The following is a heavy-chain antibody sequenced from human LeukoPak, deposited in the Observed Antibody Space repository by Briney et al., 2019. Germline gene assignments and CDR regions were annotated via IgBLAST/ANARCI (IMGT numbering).Heavy chain of an antibody. Sequence: ETLSLTCTVSGGCISSSSYYWGWIRQPPGKGLEWIGSICYSGSTYYNPSLKSRVTISVDTSKNQFSLKLSSVTAADTAVYYCARIVGASDYWGQGTLVTVSS. V-gene: IGHV4-39*01. CDR1: GGCISSSSYY. CDR3: ARIVGASDY. J-gene: IGHJ4*02. D-gene: IGHD1-26*01. CDR2: ICYSGST.